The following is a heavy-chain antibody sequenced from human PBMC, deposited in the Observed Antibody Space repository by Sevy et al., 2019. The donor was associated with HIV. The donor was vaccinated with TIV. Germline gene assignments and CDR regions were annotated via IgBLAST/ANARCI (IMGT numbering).Heavy chain of an antibody. CDR3: ARDAGYSTGWYAGY. J-gene: IGHJ4*02. Sequence: GGSLRLTCAASGFSISPYAFHWVRLAPGKGLEWVALMSYDGSTRYYADSAKGRFAISKDNSKNTLYLQMNSLRIEDTAIYYCARDAGYSTGWYAGYWAQGTLVTVSS. CDR2: MSYDGSTR. CDR1: GFSISPYA. V-gene: IGHV3-30*09. D-gene: IGHD6-19*01.